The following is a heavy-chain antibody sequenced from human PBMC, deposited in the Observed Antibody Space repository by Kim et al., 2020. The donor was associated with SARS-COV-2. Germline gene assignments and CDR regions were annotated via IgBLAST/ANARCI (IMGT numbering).Heavy chain of an antibody. CDR3: ARSTTPLDY. Sequence: SYIYYADSVKGRFTISRDNAKNSRYLQMNSLRAEDTAVYYCARSTTPLDYWGQGTLVTVSS. V-gene: IGHV3-21*01. J-gene: IGHJ4*02. CDR2: SYI. D-gene: IGHD1-1*01.